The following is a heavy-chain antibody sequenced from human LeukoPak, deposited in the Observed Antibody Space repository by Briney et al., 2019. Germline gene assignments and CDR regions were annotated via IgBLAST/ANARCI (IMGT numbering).Heavy chain of an antibody. CDR1: GFTFSTYV. CDR2: ISYDGSNK. D-gene: IGHD3-9*01. J-gene: IGHJ5*02. Sequence: GGSLRLSCAASGFTFSTYVMHWVRQAPGKGLEWVALISYDGSNKYYADSVKGRFTISRDNAKNSLYLQMNSLRAEDTAVYYCARSDILTGLQFDPWGQGTLVTVSS. CDR3: ARSDILTGLQFDP. V-gene: IGHV3-30-3*01.